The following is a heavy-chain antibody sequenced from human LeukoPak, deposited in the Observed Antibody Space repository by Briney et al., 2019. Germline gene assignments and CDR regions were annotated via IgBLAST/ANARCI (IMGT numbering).Heavy chain of an antibody. CDR1: GYTFSSYG. CDR3: AGEWGSANSPLGY. V-gene: IGHV1-18*01. Sequence: ASVKVSCKASGYTFSSYGISWVRQAPGQGLEWMGWTGAYNGNTDYAQKFQGRVTMTTDTSTSTAYMELSSLRSEDTAVYYCAGEWGSANSPLGYWGQGTLVTVSS. CDR2: TGAYNGNT. D-gene: IGHD4/OR15-4a*01. J-gene: IGHJ4*02.